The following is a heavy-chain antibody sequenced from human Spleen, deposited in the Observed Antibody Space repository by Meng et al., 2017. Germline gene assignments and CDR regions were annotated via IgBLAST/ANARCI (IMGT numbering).Heavy chain of an antibody. CDR3: ARDLSCSGGSCYSN. D-gene: IGHD2-15*01. J-gene: IGHJ4*02. V-gene: IGHV3-53*01. Sequence: GESLKISCAASGFTETTNYMNWVRQAPGKGLEWVSVIYSGGNTDYADSVKGRFTISRDNAKNSLYLQMNSLRAEDTALYYCARDLSCSGGSCYSNWGQGTLVTVSS. CDR2: IYSGGNT. CDR1: GFTETTNY.